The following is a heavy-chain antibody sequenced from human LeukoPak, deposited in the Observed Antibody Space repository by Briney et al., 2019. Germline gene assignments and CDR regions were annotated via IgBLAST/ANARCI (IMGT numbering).Heavy chain of an antibody. J-gene: IGHJ5*02. Sequence: GGSLRLSCVASGFSVSGIHMNWVHQAPGKDLEWVSGLYAGGATYYADSMGGRFTISRDHSKNTLYLQMTNLRVDDTAIYYCARGNGNVGGRLDPWGQGTRVTVSS. D-gene: IGHD2-8*01. CDR2: LYAGGAT. CDR1: GFSVSGIH. V-gene: IGHV3-66*01. CDR3: ARGNGNVGGRLDP.